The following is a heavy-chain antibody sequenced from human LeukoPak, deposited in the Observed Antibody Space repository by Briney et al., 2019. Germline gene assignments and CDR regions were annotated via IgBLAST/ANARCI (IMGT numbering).Heavy chain of an antibody. V-gene: IGHV4-59*01. CDR1: GGSISSYY. CDR3: ARNHQGRTYYYYYYYMDV. D-gene: IGHD1-14*01. Sequence: SETLSLTCTVSGGSISSYYWSWIRQPPGKGLEWIGYIYYSGSTNYHPSLKSRVTISVDTSKNQFSLKLSSVTAADTAVYYCARNHQGRTYYYYYYYMDVWGKGTTVTVSS. CDR2: IYYSGST. J-gene: IGHJ6*03.